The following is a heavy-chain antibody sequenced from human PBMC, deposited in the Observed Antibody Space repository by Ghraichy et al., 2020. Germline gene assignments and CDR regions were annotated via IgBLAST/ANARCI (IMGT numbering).Heavy chain of an antibody. D-gene: IGHD3-22*01. J-gene: IGHJ3*02. Sequence: SETLSLTCTVSGGSVSSGSYYWSWIRQPPGKGLEWIGYIYYSGSTNYNPSLKSRVTISVDTSKNQFSLKLSSVTAADTAVYYCARDTLGIYDSSGYQFGDAFDIWCQGTMVTVSS. CDR2: IYYSGST. CDR3: ARDTLGIYDSSGYQFGDAFDI. V-gene: IGHV4-61*01. CDR1: GGSVSSGSYY.